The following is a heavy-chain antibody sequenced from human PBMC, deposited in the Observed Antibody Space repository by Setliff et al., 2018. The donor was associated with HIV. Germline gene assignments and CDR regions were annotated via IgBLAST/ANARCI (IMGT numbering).Heavy chain of an antibody. CDR1: GASISSYY. D-gene: IGHD3-22*01. CDR2: IYYSGST. J-gene: IGHJ3*02. V-gene: IGHV4-59*08. Sequence: SETLSLTCTVSGASISSYYWSWIRQPPGKGLEWIGYIYYSGSTNYNPSLKSRVTISVDTSKNQFSLKLSSVTAADTAVYYCARSRRYYDSSGYYPGAFDIWGQGTVVTVSS. CDR3: ARSRRYYDSSGYYPGAFDI.